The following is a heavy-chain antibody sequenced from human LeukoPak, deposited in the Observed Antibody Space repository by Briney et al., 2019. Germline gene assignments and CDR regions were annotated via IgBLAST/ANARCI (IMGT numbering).Heavy chain of an antibody. J-gene: IGHJ2*01. Sequence: SQTLSLTCTVSGGSISSGGYYWSWLRQHPGKGLEWVGYIYYSGSTYYNPSLKSRVTISLETSKNQFSLKLSSVTAADTAVYYCARDRYTVVSWYFDLWGRGTLVTVSS. CDR3: ARDRYTVVSWYFDL. CDR1: GGSISSGGYY. V-gene: IGHV4-31*03. CDR2: IYYSGST. D-gene: IGHD4-23*01.